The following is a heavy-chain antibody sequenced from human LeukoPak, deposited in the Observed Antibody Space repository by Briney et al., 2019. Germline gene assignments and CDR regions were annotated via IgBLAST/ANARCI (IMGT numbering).Heavy chain of an antibody. CDR1: GGSIRSYY. V-gene: IGHV4-59*01. CDR2: IYYSGST. Sequence: SETLSLTCTDSGGSIRSYYWSWIRQPPGKGLEWIGYIYYSGSTNYNPSLKSRVTISVDTSKNQFSLKLSSVTAADTAVYYCARGRLGTYYYYYGMDVWGQGTTVTVSS. CDR3: ARGRLGTYYYYYGMDV. D-gene: IGHD1-1*01. J-gene: IGHJ6*02.